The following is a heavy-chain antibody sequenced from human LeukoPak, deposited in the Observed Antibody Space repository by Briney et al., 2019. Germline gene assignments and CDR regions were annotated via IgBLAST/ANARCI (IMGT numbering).Heavy chain of an antibody. D-gene: IGHD6-13*01. CDR2: INHSGST. Sequence: SETLSLTCAVYGGSFSGYYWSWIRQPPGKGLEWIGEINHSGSTNYNPSLKSRVTISVDTSKSQFSLKLSSVTAADTAVYYCARVSSSSWYYHYYYYGMDVWGQGTTVTVSS. CDR3: ARVSSSSWYYHYYYYGMDV. CDR1: GGSFSGYY. J-gene: IGHJ6*02. V-gene: IGHV4-34*01.